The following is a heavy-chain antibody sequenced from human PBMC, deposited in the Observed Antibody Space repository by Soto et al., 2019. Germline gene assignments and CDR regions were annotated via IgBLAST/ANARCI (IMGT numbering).Heavy chain of an antibody. CDR1: GGTFSSYA. Sequence: SVKVSCKASGGTFSSYAISWVRRAPGQGLEWMGGIIPIFGTANYAQKFQGRVTITADRSTSTAYMELSSLRSEDTAVYYCARVLKRLGWSGYYRRGRYYGMDVWGQGTTVTVSS. V-gene: IGHV1-69*06. CDR2: IIPIFGTA. CDR3: ARVLKRLGWSGYYRRGRYYGMDV. J-gene: IGHJ6*02. D-gene: IGHD3-3*01.